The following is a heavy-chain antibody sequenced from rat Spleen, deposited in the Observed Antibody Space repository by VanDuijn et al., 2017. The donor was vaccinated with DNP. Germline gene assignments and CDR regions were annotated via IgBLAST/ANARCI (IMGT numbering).Heavy chain of an antibody. CDR2: IWNNGGT. J-gene: IGHJ4*01. CDR3: ARVPGSSEAMDA. CDR1: GFSVTRYN. V-gene: IGHV2-41*01. D-gene: IGHD5-1*01. Sequence: QVQLKESGPGLVQPSQTLSLTCTVAGFSVTRYNVHWVRQPPGKGLEWMGVIWNNGGTRYNSALKSRLSISKDNSKSQVFLKMNSRQTEDTATYYCARVPGSSEAMDAWGQGTSVTVSS.